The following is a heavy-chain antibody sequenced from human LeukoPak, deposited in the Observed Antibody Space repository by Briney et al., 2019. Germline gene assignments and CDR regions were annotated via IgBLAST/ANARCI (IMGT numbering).Heavy chain of an antibody. J-gene: IGHJ4*02. CDR2: ISGSGGST. Sequence: GGSLRLSCAASGFTFSSYAMSWVRQAPGKALEWVSAISGSGGSTYYADSVKGRFTISRDNSKNTLYLQMNSLRAEDTAVYYCAKDLPAFIVVVPAAVFDYWGQGTLVTVSS. CDR1: GFTFSSYA. V-gene: IGHV3-23*01. CDR3: AKDLPAFIVVVPAAVFDY. D-gene: IGHD2-2*01.